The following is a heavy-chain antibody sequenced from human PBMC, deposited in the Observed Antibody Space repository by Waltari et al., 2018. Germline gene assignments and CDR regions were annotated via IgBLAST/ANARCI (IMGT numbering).Heavy chain of an antibody. J-gene: IGHJ4*02. CDR2: IYYSGST. V-gene: IGHV4-59*11. Sequence: QVQLQESGPGLVKPSETLSLTCTVSGGSISRHYWRWIRQPPGKGLEWIGYIYYSGSTNYNPSLKSRVTISVDTSKNQFSLKLSSVTAADTAVYYCARGDEYYDYIWGSYRSGNFDYWGQGTLVTVSS. D-gene: IGHD3-16*02. CDR3: ARGDEYYDYIWGSYRSGNFDY. CDR1: GGSISRHY.